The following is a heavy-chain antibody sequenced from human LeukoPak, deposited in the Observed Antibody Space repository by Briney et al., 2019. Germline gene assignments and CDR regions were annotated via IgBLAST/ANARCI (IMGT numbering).Heavy chain of an antibody. CDR3: ARLGGVGWFGELSGWFDP. J-gene: IGHJ5*02. D-gene: IGHD3-10*01. Sequence: GESLKISCKGSGYSFTSYWIGWVRQMPGKGLEWMGIIYPGDSDTRYSPSFQGQVTISADKSISTAYLQWSSLKASDTAMYYCARLGGVGWFGELSGWFDPWGQGTLVTVSS. CDR1: GYSFTSYW. V-gene: IGHV5-51*01. CDR2: IYPGDSDT.